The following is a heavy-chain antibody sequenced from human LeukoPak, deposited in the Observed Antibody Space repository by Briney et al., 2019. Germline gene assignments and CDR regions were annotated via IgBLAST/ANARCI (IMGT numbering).Heavy chain of an antibody. D-gene: IGHD5-18*01. J-gene: IGHJ3*02. CDR2: IYYSGST. Sequence: PSETLSLTCTVSGGSISSYYWSWIRQPPGERLEWIGYIYYSGSTSYNPSLKSRVTISVDTSKNQTSLKLSSVTAADTAVYYCARDLGVMVRAFDIWGQGTMVTVSS. CDR3: ARDLGVMVRAFDI. V-gene: IGHV4-59*01. CDR1: GGSISSYY.